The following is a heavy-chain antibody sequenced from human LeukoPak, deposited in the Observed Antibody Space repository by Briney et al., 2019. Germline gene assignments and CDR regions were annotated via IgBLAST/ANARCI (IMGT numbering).Heavy chain of an antibody. CDR1: EFTFSSYR. J-gene: IGHJ4*02. D-gene: IGHD6-13*01. V-gene: IGHV3-21*01. CDR2: ISSGSIEI. CDR3: ARGGYSHYDY. Sequence: GGSLRLSCAASEFTFSSYRMDWVRQAPGKGLEWVASISSGSIEIYYADAVKGRFTISRDNAKNSLYLQMSSLRGEDTAVYYCARGGYSHYDYWGPGTLATVSS.